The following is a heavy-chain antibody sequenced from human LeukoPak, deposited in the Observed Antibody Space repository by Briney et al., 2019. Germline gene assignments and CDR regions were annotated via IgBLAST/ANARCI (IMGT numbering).Heavy chain of an antibody. V-gene: IGHV4-31*03. CDR3: ARTYMTSARFDP. J-gene: IGHJ5*02. D-gene: IGHD2-21*02. Sequence: PSETLSLTCTVSGGSISSGGYYWSWIRQHPGKGLEWIGYIYYSGSTYYNPSLKSRVTISVDTSKNQLSLKLSSVTAADTAVYYCARTYMTSARFDPWGQGTLVTVSS. CDR1: GGSISSGGYY. CDR2: IYYSGST.